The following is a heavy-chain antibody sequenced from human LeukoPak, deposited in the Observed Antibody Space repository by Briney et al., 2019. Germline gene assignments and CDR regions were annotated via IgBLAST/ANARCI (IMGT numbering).Heavy chain of an antibody. D-gene: IGHD3-10*01. V-gene: IGHV3-30*02. CDR3: AKIRSVAGVRETKRYYFDY. J-gene: IGHJ4*02. CDR1: GFTFSSYG. Sequence: GGSLRLSCAASGFTFSSYGMHWVRQAPGKGLEWVAFIRYDGSNKYYADSVKGRFTISRDNSKNTLYLQMNSLRAEDTAVYYCAKIRSVAGVRETKRYYFDYWGQGTLVTVSS. CDR2: IRYDGSNK.